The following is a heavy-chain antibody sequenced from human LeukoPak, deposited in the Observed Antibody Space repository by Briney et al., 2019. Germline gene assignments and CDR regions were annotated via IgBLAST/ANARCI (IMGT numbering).Heavy chain of an antibody. CDR2: IIPIFGTA. D-gene: IGHD3-10*01. CDR3: ARGSKPTSQYGMDV. V-gene: IGHV1-69*13. Sequence: SVKVSCKASGGTFSNYAISWVRQAPGQGLEWMGGIIPIFGTANYAQKFQGRVTITADESTSTAYMKLSSLRSEDTAVYYCARGSKPTSQYGMDVWGQGTTVTVSS. CDR1: GGTFSNYA. J-gene: IGHJ6*02.